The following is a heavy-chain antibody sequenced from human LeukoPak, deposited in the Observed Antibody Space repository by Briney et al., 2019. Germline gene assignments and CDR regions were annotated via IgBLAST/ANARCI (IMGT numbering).Heavy chain of an antibody. CDR2: ISYDGSNK. CDR3: AKDPEGSGGKYFQH. V-gene: IGHV3-30*18. CDR1: GFTFSSYG. Sequence: GGPLRLSCAASGFTFSSYGMHWVRQAPGKGLEWVAVISYDGSNKYYADSVKGRFTISRDNSKNTLYLQMNSLRAEDTAVYYCAKDPEGSGGKYFQHWGQGTLVTVSS. J-gene: IGHJ1*01. D-gene: IGHD3-10*01.